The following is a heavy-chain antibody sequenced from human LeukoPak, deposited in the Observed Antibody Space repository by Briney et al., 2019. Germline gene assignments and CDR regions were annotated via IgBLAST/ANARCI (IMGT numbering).Heavy chain of an antibody. CDR3: AKDQDREGPFDY. CDR2: ISGSGGST. V-gene: IGHV3-23*01. CDR1: GFTVSSDY. Sequence: GGSLRLSCAASGFTVSSDYMSWVRQAPGKGLEWVSAISGSGGSTYYADSVKGRFTISRDSSKNTLYLQMNSLRAEDTAVYYCAKDQDREGPFDYWGQGTLVTVSS. J-gene: IGHJ4*02.